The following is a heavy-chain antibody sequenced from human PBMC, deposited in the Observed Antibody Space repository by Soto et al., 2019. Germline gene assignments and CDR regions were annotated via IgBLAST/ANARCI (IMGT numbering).Heavy chain of an antibody. D-gene: IGHD1-26*01. CDR1: GYTFTVYY. J-gene: IGHJ4*02. Sequence: QVQLVQSGAEVKKPGASVNVSCKASGYTFTVYYMHWVRQAPGQGLEWMGWINPKSGGTMYPQKVQGRFTMTWDTSISTAYMALTRLRSDDTAVYYCARDLAKGGGSAGFDYWGQGALVTVSS. CDR2: INPKSGGT. CDR3: ARDLAKGGGSAGFDY. V-gene: IGHV1-2*02.